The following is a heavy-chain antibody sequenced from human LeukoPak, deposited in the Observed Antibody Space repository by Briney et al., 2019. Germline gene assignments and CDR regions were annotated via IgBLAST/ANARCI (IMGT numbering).Heavy chain of an antibody. Sequence: PSQTLSLTCTVSGGSISSGGYYWSWIRQHPGKGLEWIGYIYYSGSTYYNPSLKSRVTISVDTSKNQFSLKLSSLTAADTAVYYCARDHCSGGSCYPNWFDPWGQGTLVTVSS. CDR2: IYYSGST. CDR3: ARDHCSGGSCYPNWFDP. V-gene: IGHV4-31*03. D-gene: IGHD2-15*01. CDR1: GGSISSGGYY. J-gene: IGHJ5*02.